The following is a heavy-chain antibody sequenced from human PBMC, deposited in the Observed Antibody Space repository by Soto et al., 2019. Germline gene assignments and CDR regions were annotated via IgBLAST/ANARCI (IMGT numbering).Heavy chain of an antibody. Sequence: EVQLMESGGGLVQPGGSLRVSCAASGFEFSAYWMTWVRQAPGKGLEWVANIKKDGREKYYWDSVRGRFSVFRDNAQNAVFLQLNSLKGEDTAVYYCARGRYNSGDYPKVFDYWGQGTLVTVSS. CDR2: IKKDGREK. V-gene: IGHV3-7*01. CDR1: GFEFSAYW. J-gene: IGHJ4*02. CDR3: ARGRYNSGDYPKVFDY. D-gene: IGHD5-12*01.